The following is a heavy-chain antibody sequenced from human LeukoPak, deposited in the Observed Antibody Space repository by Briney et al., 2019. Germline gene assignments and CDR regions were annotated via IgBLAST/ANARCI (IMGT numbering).Heavy chain of an antibody. Sequence: ASVKVSCKASGYTFTSNYIHWVRQAPGQGLEWMGMIYPRDGSTSYAQRFQDRVTVTRDTSTSTVHMELSGLRSEDTAVYYCARDQEGFDYWGQGTLVTVSS. J-gene: IGHJ4*02. CDR1: GYTFTSNY. CDR3: ARDQEGFDY. CDR2: IYPRDGST. V-gene: IGHV1-46*01.